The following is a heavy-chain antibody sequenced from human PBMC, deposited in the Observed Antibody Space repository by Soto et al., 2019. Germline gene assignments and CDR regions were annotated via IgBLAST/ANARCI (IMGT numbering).Heavy chain of an antibody. J-gene: IGHJ4*02. CDR2: IKSKSDGDAT. Sequence: PGGSLRLSCAASGFTFSDAWLNWVRQAPGKGLEWVGRIKSKSDGDATDYAAPVKGRFTISRDDSKNTVYLQMNSLETEDTAVYYCSRDDSDWFFNWGWGTLVTVSS. CDR1: GFTFSDAW. V-gene: IGHV3-15*07. D-gene: IGHD3-9*01. CDR3: SRDDSDWFFN.